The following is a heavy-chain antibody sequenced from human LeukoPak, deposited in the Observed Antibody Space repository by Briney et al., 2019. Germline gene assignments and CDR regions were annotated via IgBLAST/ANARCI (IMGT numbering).Heavy chain of an antibody. J-gene: IGHJ5*02. D-gene: IGHD6-6*01. CDR2: IYPGDSDT. Sequence: GESLKISCKGSGYSFTSYWIGWVRQMPGKGLEWMGIIYPGDSDTRYSPSFQGQVTISADKSISTAYLQWSSLKASDTAMYYCAREYSSSSGNENWFDPWGQGTLVTVSS. CDR3: AREYSSSSGNENWFDP. CDR1: GYSFTSYW. V-gene: IGHV5-51*01.